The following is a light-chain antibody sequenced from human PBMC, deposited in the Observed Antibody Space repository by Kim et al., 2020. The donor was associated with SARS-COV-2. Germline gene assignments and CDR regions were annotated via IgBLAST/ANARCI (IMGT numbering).Light chain of an antibody. CDR3: QQYNSYSWT. CDR1: QSISSW. CDR2: DAS. V-gene: IGKV1-5*03. Sequence: GSVGERVTITCRASQSISSWLAWYQQKPGKAPRLLIYDASSRQNGVPSRFSGSGSGTEFTLTISSLQPDDFATYYCQQYNSYSWTFGRGTKVDIK. J-gene: IGKJ1*01.